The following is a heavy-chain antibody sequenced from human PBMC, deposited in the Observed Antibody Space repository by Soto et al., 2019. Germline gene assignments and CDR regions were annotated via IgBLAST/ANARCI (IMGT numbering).Heavy chain of an antibody. V-gene: IGHV4-61*01. CDR1: GGSVSSGSYY. Sequence: QVQLQESGPGLVKPSETLSLTCTVSGGSVSSGSYYWSWIRQPPGKGLEWIGYIYYSGSTNYNPSLTRRATTSADTSKNQFSLKLSAVTAAYTALYYCAREHLAWYDGNSEAAFDIWGQGTMVTVSS. J-gene: IGHJ3*02. CDR3: AREHLAWYDGNSEAAFDI. CDR2: IYYSGST. D-gene: IGHD6-13*01.